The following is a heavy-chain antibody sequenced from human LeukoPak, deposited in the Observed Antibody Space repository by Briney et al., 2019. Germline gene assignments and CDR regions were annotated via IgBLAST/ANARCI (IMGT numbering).Heavy chain of an antibody. CDR1: GFTFSTYA. CDR3: AISPPTGHPLYHDYYMDV. D-gene: IGHD1-1*01. Sequence: GGSLRLSCAASGFTFSTYAINWVRQAPGKGLQWVSCIAGGGGTYISDSVNGRFSISRDIPKSTVYLQMNSLTNEDTAVYHCAISPPTGHPLYHDYYMDVWGKGTTVTVSS. V-gene: IGHV3-23*01. CDR2: IAGGGGT. J-gene: IGHJ6*03.